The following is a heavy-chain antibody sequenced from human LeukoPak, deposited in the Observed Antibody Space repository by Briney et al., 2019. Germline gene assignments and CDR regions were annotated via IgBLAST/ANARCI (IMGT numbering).Heavy chain of an antibody. CDR3: ARGICGGDCSIDY. CDR2: INPNSGGT. Sequence: ASVKVSCKASGYTSTGYYMHWVRQAPGQGLEWMGWINPNSGGTNYGQKFQGRVTMTRDTTISTAYMELSRLRSDDTAVYYCARGICGGDCSIDYWGQGTLVTVSS. CDR1: GYTSTGYY. J-gene: IGHJ4*02. D-gene: IGHD2-21*02. V-gene: IGHV1-2*02.